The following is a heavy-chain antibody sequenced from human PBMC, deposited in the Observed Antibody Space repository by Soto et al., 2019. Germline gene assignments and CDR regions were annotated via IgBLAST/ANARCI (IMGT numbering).Heavy chain of an antibody. CDR2: IYYSENT. CDR1: GGSISNSNHY. J-gene: IGHJ4*02. Sequence: TLSLTCIVSGGSISNSNHYWGWIRQPPGKGLEWIGIIYYSENTYYSPYLKSRVTISIDTSKNQFSLKLTSVTAGATDAYYSARTYGSGSYRPWYYFAHWAQGTLVTVSS. V-gene: IGHV4-39*01. D-gene: IGHD3-10*01. CDR3: ARTYGSGSYRPWYYFAH.